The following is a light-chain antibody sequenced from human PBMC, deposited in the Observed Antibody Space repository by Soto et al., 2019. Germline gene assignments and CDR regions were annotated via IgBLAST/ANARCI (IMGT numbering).Light chain of an antibody. Sequence: QSVLTQPASVSGSPGQSITISCTGTSSDIGGYNYVSWYQHHPGKDPKLIIYDVTNRPSGVSTRFSGSKSGNTASLTISGLQAEDEADYYCSAYTRSNTRGVFGGGTKLTVL. CDR1: SSDIGGYNY. CDR2: DVT. J-gene: IGLJ2*01. CDR3: SAYTRSNTRGV. V-gene: IGLV2-14*03.